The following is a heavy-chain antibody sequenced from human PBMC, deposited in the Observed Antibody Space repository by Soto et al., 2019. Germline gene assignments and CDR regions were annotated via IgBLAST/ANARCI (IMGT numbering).Heavy chain of an antibody. CDR2: ISSSSSYI. J-gene: IGHJ3*02. CDR3: ARSYSSSWHAFDI. CDR1: GFTFSSYS. V-gene: IGHV3-21*01. D-gene: IGHD6-13*01. Sequence: EVQLVESGGGLVKPGGSLRLSCAASGFTFSSYSMNWVRQAPGKGLEWVSSISSSSSYIYYADSVKGRFTISRDNAKNSLYLQMNSLRAEDTAVYYCARSYSSSWHAFDIWGQGTKVTVSS.